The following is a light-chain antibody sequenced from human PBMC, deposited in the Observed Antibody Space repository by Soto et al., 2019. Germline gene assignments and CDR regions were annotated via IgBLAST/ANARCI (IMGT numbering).Light chain of an antibody. CDR1: QDISNY. Sequence: DVQLTQSPSFLSASVGDRVTITCRASQDISNYLAWYQQKSGKAPKLLIYGAFSLQSGVPSRFSGGRSGTEFTLTISSLQPEDFATYYCQQLTSYPLTFGGGTKVEIK. J-gene: IGKJ4*01. CDR2: GAF. V-gene: IGKV1-9*01. CDR3: QQLTSYPLT.